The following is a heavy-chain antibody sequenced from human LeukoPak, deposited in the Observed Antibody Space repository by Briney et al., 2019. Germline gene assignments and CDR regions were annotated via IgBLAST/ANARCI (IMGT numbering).Heavy chain of an antibody. CDR3: ARGSGTYY. D-gene: IGHD3-10*01. CDR1: GYSISSGYY. CDR2: VYHSGST. V-gene: IGHV4-38-2*02. Sequence: PSETLSLTCTVSGYSISSGYYWGWIRQPPGKGLEWIGSVYHSGSTYYNPSLKSRVTISVDTSKNQFSLKLSSVTAADTAVYYCARGSGTYYWGQGTLVTVSS. J-gene: IGHJ4*02.